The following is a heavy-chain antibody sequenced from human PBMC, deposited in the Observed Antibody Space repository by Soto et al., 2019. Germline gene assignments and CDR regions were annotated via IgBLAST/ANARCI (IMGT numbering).Heavy chain of an antibody. CDR3: AREVQVHTPAFVY. D-gene: IGHD3-10*01. CDR1: GGNFNTYA. Sequence: QVQLVQSGAEMKKPGSSVKVSCQSSGGNFNTYAMNWVRQAPGHGTEWMGDISPMFGAANYAPKFQGRVTITADESTGTSYMQWSSLTSEDTALYFCAREVQVHTPAFVYWGQGTLVTVSS. V-gene: IGHV1-69*19. CDR2: ISPMFGAA. J-gene: IGHJ4*02.